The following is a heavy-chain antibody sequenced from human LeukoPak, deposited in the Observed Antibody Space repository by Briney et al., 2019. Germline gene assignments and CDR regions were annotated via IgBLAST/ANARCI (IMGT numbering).Heavy chain of an antibody. CDR2: IGAGDKYT. CDR1: GFTLRNYA. CDR3: TTDVPGRFLEWLLFGPGDY. Sequence: PGGSLRLSCAASGFTLRNYAMSWVRQAPGKGLEWVSSIGAGDKYTYYADSVKGRFTISRDNSKNTLYLQMNSLKTEDTAVYYCTTDVPGRFLEWLLFGPGDYWSQGTLVTVSS. D-gene: IGHD3-3*01. J-gene: IGHJ4*02. V-gene: IGHV3-23*01.